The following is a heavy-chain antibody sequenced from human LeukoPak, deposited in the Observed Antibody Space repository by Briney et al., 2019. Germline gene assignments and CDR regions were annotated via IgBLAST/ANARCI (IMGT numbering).Heavy chain of an antibody. D-gene: IGHD3-22*01. CDR3: AKHLTYYYDSSGKREYFQH. J-gene: IGHJ1*01. CDR2: ISGSGGST. V-gene: IGHV3-23*01. CDR1: GFTFSSYA. Sequence: PGGSLRLSCAASGFTFSSYAMSWVRQAPGKGLEWVSAISGSGGSTYYADSVKGRFTISRDNSKNTLYLQMNSLRAEDTAVYYCAKHLTYYYDSSGKREYFQHWGQGTLVTVS.